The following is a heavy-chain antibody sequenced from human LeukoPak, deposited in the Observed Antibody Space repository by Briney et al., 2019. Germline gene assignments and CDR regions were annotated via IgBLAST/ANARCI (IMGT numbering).Heavy chain of an antibody. CDR2: IWYDGSNK. V-gene: IGHV3-33*01. CDR1: GFTFSSYG. D-gene: IGHD3-22*01. Sequence: GGSLRLSCAASGFTFSSYGMHWVRQAPGKGLEWVAVIWYDGSNKYYADSVKGRFTISRDNSKHTLYLQTNSLRAEDTAVYYCAREPYYDSSGYYGDAFDIWGQGTMVTVSS. CDR3: AREPYYDSSGYYGDAFDI. J-gene: IGHJ3*02.